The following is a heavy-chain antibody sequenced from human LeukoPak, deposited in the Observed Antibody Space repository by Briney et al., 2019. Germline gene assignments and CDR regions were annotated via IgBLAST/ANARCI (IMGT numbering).Heavy chain of an antibody. CDR1: GFTFDTYA. J-gene: IGHJ4*02. Sequence: GGSLRLSCVVSGFTFDTYALTWVRQAPGKGLEWVSVIAAGGGGIQYAESVKGRFIISRDNSKKTLYLRMNNLRAEDTAMYYCAKYLPPTTVATRFFDCWGQGTLVTVSS. CDR3: AKYLPPTTVATRFFDC. D-gene: IGHD4-23*01. CDR2: IAAGGGGI. V-gene: IGHV3-23*01.